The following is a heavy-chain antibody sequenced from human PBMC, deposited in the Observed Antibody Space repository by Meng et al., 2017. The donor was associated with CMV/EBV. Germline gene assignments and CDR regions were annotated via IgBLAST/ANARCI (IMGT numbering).Heavy chain of an antibody. CDR1: GGTFSSYA. D-gene: IGHD2-21*01. V-gene: IGHV1-18*01. CDR2: ISAYNGNT. CDR3: ARGCGGDCSGFFDY. J-gene: IGHJ4*02. Sequence: SGGTFSSYAISWVRQAPGQGLEWMGWISAYNGNTNYAQKLQGRVTMTTDTSTSTAYMELRSLRSDDTAVYYCARGCGGDCSGFFDYWGQGTLVTVSS.